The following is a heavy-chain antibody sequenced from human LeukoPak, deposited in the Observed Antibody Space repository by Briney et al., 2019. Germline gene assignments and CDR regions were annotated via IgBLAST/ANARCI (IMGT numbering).Heavy chain of an antibody. CDR2: INHSGST. D-gene: IGHD4-11*01. Sequence: SETLSLTCAVYGGSFSGYYWSWIRQPPGKGLEWLGEINHSGSTNYNPSLNSRVTISVDTPKNQFSLKLSSMTAAETAVYYCARKTTVTPRYYYYYYMDVWGKGTTVTVSS. CDR3: ARKTTVTPRYYYYYYMDV. V-gene: IGHV4-34*01. J-gene: IGHJ6*03. CDR1: GGSFSGYY.